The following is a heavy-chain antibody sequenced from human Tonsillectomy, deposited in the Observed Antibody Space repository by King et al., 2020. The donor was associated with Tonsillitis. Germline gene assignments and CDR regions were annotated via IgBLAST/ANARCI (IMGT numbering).Heavy chain of an antibody. CDR3: ASGTYYDFWSGYLRDFDY. Sequence: VQLVESGGVLVQPGGSRRLSCAASGYTFSNYWMSWVRQAPGQGLEWVSNIKQDGSEKYYVDFVKGRFTISRDNAKNSLYLEMNSLRAEDTAVYYCASGTYYDFWSGYLRDFDYWGQGTLVTVSS. J-gene: IGHJ4*02. CDR1: GYTFSNYW. D-gene: IGHD3-3*01. CDR2: IKQDGSEK. V-gene: IGHV3-7*02.